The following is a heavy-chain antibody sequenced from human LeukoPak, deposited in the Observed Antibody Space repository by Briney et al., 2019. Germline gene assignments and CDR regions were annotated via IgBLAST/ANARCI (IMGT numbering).Heavy chain of an antibody. CDR2: ISYDGSNK. D-gene: IGHD2-15*01. CDR3: AKGGYCGGGSCLGY. V-gene: IGHV3-30*18. J-gene: IGHJ4*02. Sequence: GRSLRLSCAASGFTFSSYGMHWVRQAPGKGLEWVAVISYDGSNKYYADSVKGRFTISRDNSKNTLYLQMNSLRAEDTAVYYCAKGGYCGGGSCLGYWGQGTLVTVSS. CDR1: GFTFSSYG.